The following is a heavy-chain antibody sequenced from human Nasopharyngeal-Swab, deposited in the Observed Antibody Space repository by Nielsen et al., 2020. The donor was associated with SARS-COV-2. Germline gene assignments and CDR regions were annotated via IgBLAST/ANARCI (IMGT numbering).Heavy chain of an antibody. CDR3: ARGGPRNWFDP. V-gene: IGHV4-31*03. CDR1: GGSISSGGYY. Sequence: SETLSLTCTVSGGSISSGGYYWSWIRQHPGKGLEWIGYIYYSGSTYYNPSLKSRVTISVDTSKNQFSPKLSSVTAADTAVYYCARGGPRNWFDPWGQGTLVTVSS. D-gene: IGHD3-10*01. J-gene: IGHJ5*02. CDR2: IYYSGST.